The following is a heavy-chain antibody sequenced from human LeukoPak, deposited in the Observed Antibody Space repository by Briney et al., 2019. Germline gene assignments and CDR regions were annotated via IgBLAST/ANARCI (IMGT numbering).Heavy chain of an antibody. CDR2: ISAYNGNT. D-gene: IGHD3-22*01. CDR3: ARADYDSSGYYYF. V-gene: IGHV1-18*01. CDR1: GYTFTSYG. Sequence: WASEKVSCKASGYTFTSYGISWVRQAPRHGLEWMGWISAYNGNTNYAQKLQGRVTMTTDTSTSTAYMELRSLRSVNTAVYYCARADYDSSGYYYFWGQGTVVTVSS. J-gene: IGHJ4*02.